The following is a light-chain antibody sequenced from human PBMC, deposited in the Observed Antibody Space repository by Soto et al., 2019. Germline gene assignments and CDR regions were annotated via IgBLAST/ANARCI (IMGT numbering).Light chain of an antibody. CDR1: QSVSSTF. V-gene: IGKV3-20*01. J-gene: IGKJ3*01. CDR3: QQYGGSPFS. CDR2: GAS. Sequence: IVLTQSPGTLSLSPGERATLSCRASQSVSSTFLAWFQQEPGQAPRLLIYGASTRATGIPDRFSGSGSGTDFTLTISRLEPEDFAVYYCQQYGGSPFSFGPGTKVDIK.